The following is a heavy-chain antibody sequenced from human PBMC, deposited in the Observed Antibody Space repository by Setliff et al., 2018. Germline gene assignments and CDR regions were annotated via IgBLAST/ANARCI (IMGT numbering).Heavy chain of an antibody. V-gene: IGHV1-69*10. J-gene: IGHJ6*02. CDR3: ALVYSYDPLEYYGMDV. D-gene: IGHD5-18*01. Sequence: GASVKVSCKASGGTFSSYAISWVRQAPGQGLEWMGGIIPILGIANYAQKFQGRVTITADKSTSTAYMELSSLRSEDTAVYYCALVYSYDPLEYYGMDVWGQGTTVTVSS. CDR2: IIPILGIA. CDR1: GGTFSSYA.